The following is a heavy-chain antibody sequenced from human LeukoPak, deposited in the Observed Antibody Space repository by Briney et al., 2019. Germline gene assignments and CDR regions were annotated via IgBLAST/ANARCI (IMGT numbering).Heavy chain of an antibody. CDR2: VIDSGNSI. D-gene: IGHD1-26*01. V-gene: IGHV3-23*01. Sequence: GGSLRLSCAASGFTFSSCAMSWVRQAPGKGLEWVSTVIDSGNSIYYADSAEGRFTISRDNSKNTLYLQMNSLRAGDTAVYYCAKDPIFSGSYGVFDYWGLGTLVTVSS. CDR3: AKDPIFSGSYGVFDY. J-gene: IGHJ4*02. CDR1: GFTFSSCA.